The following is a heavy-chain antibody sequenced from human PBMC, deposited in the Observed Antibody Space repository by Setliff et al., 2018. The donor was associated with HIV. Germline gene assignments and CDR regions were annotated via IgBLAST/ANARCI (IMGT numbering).Heavy chain of an antibody. V-gene: IGHV4-59*01. J-gene: IGHJ6*03. CDR1: GGSISSYY. CDR3: ARDLLGYCSSTSCHSHYMDV. Sequence: TLSLTCTFSGGSISSYYWSWIRQPPGKGLEWIGYIYYSGSTNYNPSLKSRVTISVDTSKNQFSLKLSSVTAADTAVYYCARDLLGYCSSTSCHSHYMDVWGKGTTVTVSS. CDR2: IYYSGST. D-gene: IGHD2-2*01.